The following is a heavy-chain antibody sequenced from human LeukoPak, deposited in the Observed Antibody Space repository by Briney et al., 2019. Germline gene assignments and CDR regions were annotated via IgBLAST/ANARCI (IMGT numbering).Heavy chain of an antibody. J-gene: IGHJ4*02. CDR2: IIPIFGAA. CDR3: ARSSVVTAMVHLEY. CDR1: GGTFTSYA. Sequence: SVKVSCKASGGTFTSYAISWVRQAPGQGLEWMGGIIPIFGAANYAQKFQGRVTITAAKSTSTSYMELSSLRSEDTAVYYCARSSVVTAMVHLEYWGQGTLVTVSS. D-gene: IGHD2-21*02. V-gene: IGHV1-69*06.